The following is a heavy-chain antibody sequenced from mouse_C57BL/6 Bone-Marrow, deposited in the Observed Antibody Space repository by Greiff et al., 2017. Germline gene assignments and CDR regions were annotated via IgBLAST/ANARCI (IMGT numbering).Heavy chain of an antibody. CDR2: IDPSDSYT. J-gene: IGHJ2*01. CDR3: GNFDY. Sequence: VQLQQSGAELVRPGTSVKLSCKASGYTFTSYWMHWVKQRPGQGLEWIGVIDPSDSYTNYNQKFKGKATLTVDTSSSTAYMQLSSLTSEDSAVXYCGNFDYWGQGTTLTVSS. V-gene: IGHV1-59*01. CDR1: GYTFTSYW.